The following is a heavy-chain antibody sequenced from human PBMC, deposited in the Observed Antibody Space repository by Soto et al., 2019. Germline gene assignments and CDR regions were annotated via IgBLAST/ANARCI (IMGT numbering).Heavy chain of an antibody. D-gene: IGHD6-13*01. CDR3: ASIARPGYWPTI. CDR2: IYYSGST. V-gene: IGHV4-39*01. CDR1: GGSISSSRDY. Sequence: PSETLALACTVCGGSISSSRDYWGWIRQPPGKGLEWIGSIYYSGSTYYNPSLKSRVTISVDTSKNQFSLKLSSVTAADTAVYYCASIARPGYWPTIWGQGTMVTVSS. J-gene: IGHJ3*02.